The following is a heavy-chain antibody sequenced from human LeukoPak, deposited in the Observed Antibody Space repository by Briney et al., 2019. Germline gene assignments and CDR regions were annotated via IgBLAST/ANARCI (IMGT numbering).Heavy chain of an antibody. V-gene: IGHV3-48*03. CDR3: ARGGTSDAFDI. D-gene: IGHD1-1*01. CDR1: GFTFNSYE. Sequence: GGSLRLSCAASGFTFNSYEMNWVRRAPGKGLEWISYISSSDSTIYEDSVKGRFTISRDNAKNSLYLQMNSLRAEDTAVYYCARGGTSDAFDIWGQGTMVTVSS. CDR2: ISSSDSTI. J-gene: IGHJ3*02.